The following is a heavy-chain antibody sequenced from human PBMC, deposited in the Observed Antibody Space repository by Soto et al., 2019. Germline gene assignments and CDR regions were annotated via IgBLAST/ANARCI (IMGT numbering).Heavy chain of an antibody. CDR2: IGTAGDT. CDR1: GFTFSGFD. CDR3: ARGQEVGAHFFDS. V-gene: IGHV3-13*01. D-gene: IGHD2-15*01. Sequence: RLSCEASGFTFSGFDMHWVRQPTGKGLEWVSTIGTAGDTYYAVSVKGRFTISRDNAKNSLSLQMNSLRAGDTAGYFCARGQEVGAHFFDSWGQGTQVTVSS. J-gene: IGHJ4*02.